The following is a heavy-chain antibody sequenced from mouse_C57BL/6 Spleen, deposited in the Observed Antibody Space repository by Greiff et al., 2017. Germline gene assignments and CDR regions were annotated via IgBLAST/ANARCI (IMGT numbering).Heavy chain of an antibody. CDR2: IYPGSGST. Sequence: QVQLQQPGAELVKPGASVKMSCKASGYTFTSYWITWVKQRPGQGLEWIGDIYPGSGSTNYNEKFKSKATLTVDTSSSTAYMQLSSLTSEDSAVYYCASIYYDYDVHFDVWGTGTTVTVSS. V-gene: IGHV1-55*01. J-gene: IGHJ1*03. D-gene: IGHD2-4*01. CDR1: GYTFTSYW. CDR3: ASIYYDYDVHFDV.